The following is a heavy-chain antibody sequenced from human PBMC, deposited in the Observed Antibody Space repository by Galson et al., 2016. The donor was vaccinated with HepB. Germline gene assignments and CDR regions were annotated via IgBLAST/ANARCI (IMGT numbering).Heavy chain of an antibody. D-gene: IGHD3-16*01. V-gene: IGHV1-8*01. J-gene: IGHJ6*02. CDR2: MNPNSGNT. CDR1: GYTFSSND. Sequence: GYTFSSNDINWVRQATGQGLEWMGWMNPNSGNTGYVQKFQGRVTMTRNPSISTAYMELSSLRSDDTAVYNCASVSVFGGGMDGWGQGTTVTDSS. CDR3: ASVSVFGGGMDG.